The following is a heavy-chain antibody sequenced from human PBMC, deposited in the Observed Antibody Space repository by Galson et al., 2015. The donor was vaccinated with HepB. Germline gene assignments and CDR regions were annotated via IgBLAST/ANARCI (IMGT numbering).Heavy chain of an antibody. CDR2: INAGNGNT. Sequence: SVKVSCKASGYTFTSYAMHWVRQAPGQRLEWMGWINAGNGNTKYSQKFQGRVTITRDTSASTAYMELSSLRSEDTAVYYCARDHADARYYYYYYMDVWGKGTTVTVSS. CDR1: GYTFTSYA. J-gene: IGHJ6*03. D-gene: IGHD2-2*01. CDR3: ARDHADARYYYYYYMDV. V-gene: IGHV1-3*01.